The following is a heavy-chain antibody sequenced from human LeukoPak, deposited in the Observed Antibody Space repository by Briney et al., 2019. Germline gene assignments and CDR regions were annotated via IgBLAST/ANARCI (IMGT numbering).Heavy chain of an antibody. CDR1: GFTFTSYA. CDR3: AKDGGDYFDY. J-gene: IGHJ4*02. D-gene: IGHD4-17*01. V-gene: IGHV3-23*01. CDR2: ISGSGGST. Sequence: GGSLRLSCAASGFTFTSYAMSWVRQAPGKGLEWVSVISGSGGSTYYADSVKGRFTISRDNSKNTLYLQMNSLRAEDTAVYYCAKDGGDYFDYWGQGTLVTVSS.